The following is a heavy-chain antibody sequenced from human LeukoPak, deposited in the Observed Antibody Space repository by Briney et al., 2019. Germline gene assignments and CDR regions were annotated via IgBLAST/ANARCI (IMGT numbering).Heavy chain of an antibody. D-gene: IGHD6-13*01. CDR2: ISTSSSYI. CDR1: GFTFSGYS. V-gene: IGHV3-21*01. CDR3: VRGSQWNPGIAAAGNFDY. Sequence: GGSLRLSCAASGFTFSGYSMNWVRQAPGKGLEWVSSISTSSSYIYYADSVKGRFTIFKDNAKNSLYLQMNSLRAEDTAVYFCVRGSQWNPGIAAAGNFDYWGQGTLVTVSS. J-gene: IGHJ4*02.